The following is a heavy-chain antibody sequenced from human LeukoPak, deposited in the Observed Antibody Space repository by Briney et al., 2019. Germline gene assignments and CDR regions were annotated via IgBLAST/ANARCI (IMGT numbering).Heavy chain of an antibody. V-gene: IGHV3-15*01. CDR1: GFTFSNAW. J-gene: IGHJ4*02. CDR3: TTVQNNPYGGIGFDY. Sequence: PGGSLRLSCAASGFTFSNAWMSWVRQAPGKGLEWVGRIKSKSVGGTIDYAAPVKGRFTISRDESKNKVYLQMNSLKTEDKAVYYCTTVQNNPYGGIGFDYWGQGTLVTVSS. D-gene: IGHD4-23*01. CDR2: IKSKSVGGTI.